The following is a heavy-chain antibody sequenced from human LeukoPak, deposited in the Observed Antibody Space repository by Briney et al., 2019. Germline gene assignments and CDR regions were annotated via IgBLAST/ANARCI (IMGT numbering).Heavy chain of an antibody. CDR2: ITGSGGST. D-gene: IGHD4-23*01. CDR1: GFTFSSYA. J-gene: IGHJ4*02. Sequence: GGSLRLSCAASGFTFSSYAMSWVRQAPGKGLEWVSGITGSGGSTYYADSVKGRFTISRDNSKNTLYLQMNSLRAEDTAVYYCAKDSGTVVTYYFDYWGQGTLVTVSS. V-gene: IGHV3-23*01. CDR3: AKDSGTVVTYYFDY.